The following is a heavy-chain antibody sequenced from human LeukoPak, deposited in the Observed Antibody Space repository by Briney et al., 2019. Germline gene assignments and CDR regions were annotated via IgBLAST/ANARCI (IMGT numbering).Heavy chain of an antibody. D-gene: IGHD4-17*01. CDR1: GYTFTGYY. V-gene: IGHV1-2*02. J-gene: IGHJ3*02. CDR2: INPNSGGT. CDR3: ARDLSVNGDYDRDAFDI. Sequence: GASVKVSCKASGYTFTGYYMHWVRQAPGQGLEWMGWINPNSGGTNYAQKFQGRVTMTRDTSISTAYMELSRLRSDDTAVYYCARDLSVNGDYDRDAFDIWGQGTMVTVSS.